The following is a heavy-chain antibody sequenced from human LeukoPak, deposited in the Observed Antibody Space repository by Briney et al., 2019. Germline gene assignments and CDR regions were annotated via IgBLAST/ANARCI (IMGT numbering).Heavy chain of an antibody. CDR1: GGSISSGGYY. Sequence: PSETLSLTCTVSGGSISSGGYYWSWIRQHPGKGLEWIGYIYYSGSTNYNPSLKSRVTMSVDTSKNQFSLKLSFVTAADTAVYYCARDSTYSSSGHNWFDPWGQGTLVTVSS. V-gene: IGHV4-61*08. CDR3: ARDSTYSSSGHNWFDP. J-gene: IGHJ5*02. CDR2: IYYSGST. D-gene: IGHD6-6*01.